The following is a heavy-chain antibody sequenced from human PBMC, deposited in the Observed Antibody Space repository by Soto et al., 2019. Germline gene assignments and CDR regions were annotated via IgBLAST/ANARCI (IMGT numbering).Heavy chain of an antibody. J-gene: IGHJ3*02. Sequence: EVQLVQSGAEVKKPGESLKISCKGSGYSFTSYWIGWVRQMPGKGLEWMGIIYPGDSDTRYSPSFQGQVTISADKSISTAYLQWSSLKASDTAMYYCARDLTGTTPENVGDDAFDIWGQGTMVTVSS. V-gene: IGHV5-51*01. CDR1: GYSFTSYW. CDR3: ARDLTGTTPENVGDDAFDI. CDR2: IYPGDSDT. D-gene: IGHD1-7*01.